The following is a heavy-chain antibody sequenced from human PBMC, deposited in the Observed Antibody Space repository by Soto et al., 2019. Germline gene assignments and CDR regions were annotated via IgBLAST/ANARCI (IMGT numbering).Heavy chain of an antibody. CDR2: INSDGSNT. J-gene: IGHJ5*02. CDR1: GFPFISSW. Sequence: GGSLRLSCAASGFPFISSWMHWVRQAPGKGLVWVSLINSDGSNTNYADSVKGRFTISRDNAKNSLYLQMNSLRAEDTALYHCARDNWNTRGFDPWGQGTLVTVSS. CDR3: ARDNWNTRGFDP. D-gene: IGHD1-20*01. V-gene: IGHV3-74*01.